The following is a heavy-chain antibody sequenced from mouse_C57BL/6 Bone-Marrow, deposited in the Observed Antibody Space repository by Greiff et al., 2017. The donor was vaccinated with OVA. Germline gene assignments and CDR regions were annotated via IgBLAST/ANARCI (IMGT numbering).Heavy chain of an antibody. V-gene: IGHV5-4*03. CDR1: GFTFSSYA. CDR3: AITTVQRGVYYYAMDY. Sequence: EVMLVESGGGLVKPGGSLKLSCAASGFTFSSYAMSWVRQTPEKRLEWVATISDGGSYTYYPDNVKGRFTISRDNAKNNLYLQMSHLKSEDTAMYYCAITTVQRGVYYYAMDYWGQGTSVTVSS. D-gene: IGHD1-1*01. J-gene: IGHJ4*01. CDR2: ISDGGSYT.